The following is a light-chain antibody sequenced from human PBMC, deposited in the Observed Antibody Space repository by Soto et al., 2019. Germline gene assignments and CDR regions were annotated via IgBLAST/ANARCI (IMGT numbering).Light chain of an antibody. J-gene: IGLJ1*01. CDR1: SSDVGGYNY. V-gene: IGLV2-14*01. Sequence: QSALTQPASVSGSPGQSITISCTGTSSDVGGYNYVSWYQQHPGKAPKLMINEVSNRPSGVSNRFSGSKSGNTASLTISGLQAEDEADYYCSSYTSSSTRDVFGTGTKVTVL. CDR2: EVS. CDR3: SSYTSSSTRDV.